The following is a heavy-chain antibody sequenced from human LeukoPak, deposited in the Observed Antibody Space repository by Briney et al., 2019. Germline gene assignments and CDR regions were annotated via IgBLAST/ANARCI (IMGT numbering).Heavy chain of an antibody. Sequence: PGGSLRLSCAASGFRFGAYWMTWARHIPGKGMEWVTHIKQDGAEKHYAESVEGRFIISRDNDKNSLYLEMDSLKVEDTAVYYCARVGAWDLQRVFEYWGQGTLVTVSS. J-gene: IGHJ4*02. CDR2: IKQDGAEK. CDR1: GFRFGAYW. D-gene: IGHD1-26*01. V-gene: IGHV3-7*01. CDR3: ARVGAWDLQRVFEY.